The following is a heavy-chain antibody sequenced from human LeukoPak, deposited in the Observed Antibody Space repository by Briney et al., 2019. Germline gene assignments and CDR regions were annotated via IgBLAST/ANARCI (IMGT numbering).Heavy chain of an antibody. D-gene: IGHD7-27*01. Sequence: SGGSLRLSCEASGFAFSSYAMSWVRQAPGRGLEWVSGISGSGTNSHYTDSVKGRLTMSRDNSKNTVYLQMNSLRGEDTAVYYCAKDSGLWGSYYYYYMDVWGKGTTVTVSS. CDR1: GFAFSSYA. CDR3: AKDSGLWGSYYYYYMDV. CDR2: ISGSGTNS. J-gene: IGHJ6*03. V-gene: IGHV3-23*01.